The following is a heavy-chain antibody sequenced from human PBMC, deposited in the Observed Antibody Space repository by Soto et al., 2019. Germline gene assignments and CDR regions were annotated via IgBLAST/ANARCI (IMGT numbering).Heavy chain of an antibody. CDR1: GFSFSTYG. CDR3: AKGFGNDWAFDY. Sequence: QVHLVESGGGVVQPGRSLRLSCAASGFSFSTYGMHWVRQAPGKGLEWVAFISNDGSNKYYADSVKGRFTISRDHSKNPLYLQMSSMRAEDTAVYYCAKGFGNDWAFDYWGQGTLVTVSS. J-gene: IGHJ4*02. D-gene: IGHD1-1*01. CDR2: ISNDGSNK. V-gene: IGHV3-30*18.